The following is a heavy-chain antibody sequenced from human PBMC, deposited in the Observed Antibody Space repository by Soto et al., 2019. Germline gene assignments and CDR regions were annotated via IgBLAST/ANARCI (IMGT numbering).Heavy chain of an antibody. CDR2: INPNSGGT. V-gene: IGHV1-2*04. CDR3: AREAAAGTAYYFDY. CDR1: GYTFTGYY. Sequence: GASVKVSCKASGYTFTGYYMHWVRQALGQGLEWMGWINPNSGGTNYAQKFQGWVTMTRDTSISTAYMELSRLRSDDTAVYYCAREAAAGTAYYFDYWGQGTLVTVSS. J-gene: IGHJ4*02. D-gene: IGHD6-13*01.